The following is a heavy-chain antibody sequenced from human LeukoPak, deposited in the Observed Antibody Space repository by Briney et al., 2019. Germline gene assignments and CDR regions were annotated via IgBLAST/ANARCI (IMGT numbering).Heavy chain of an antibody. CDR3: ARDLMTTVVYFDY. J-gene: IGHJ4*02. CDR2: ISSSSSYI. D-gene: IGHD4-23*01. V-gene: IGHV3-21*01. CDR1: GFTFSSYG. Sequence: GGSLRLSCAASGFTFSSYGMNWVRQAPGKGLEWVSSISSSSSYIYYADSVKGRFTISRDNAKNSLYLQMNSLRAEDTAVYYCARDLMTTVVYFDYWGQGTLVTVSS.